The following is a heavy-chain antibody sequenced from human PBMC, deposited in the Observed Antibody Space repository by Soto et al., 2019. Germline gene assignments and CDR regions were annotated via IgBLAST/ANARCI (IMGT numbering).Heavy chain of an antibody. CDR3: ARKDYYGAGVYYFDH. Sequence: PSVKVSCKASGYTFTAYPMHWVRQAPGQRLEWMGWINAANGDTGYSQKFHDRVTFTRDTSATTVYMELSSLTSEDTAVYYCARKDYYGAGVYYFDHWGQGTLVTVSS. CDR1: GYTFTAYP. D-gene: IGHD3-10*01. J-gene: IGHJ4*02. V-gene: IGHV1-3*01. CDR2: INAANGDT.